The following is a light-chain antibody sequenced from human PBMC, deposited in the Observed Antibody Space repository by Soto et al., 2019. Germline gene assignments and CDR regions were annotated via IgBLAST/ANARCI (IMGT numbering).Light chain of an antibody. Sequence: EIVMTQSPATLSLSPGERATLSCRASQSVSSNLAWYQQKPGQAPRLLIYGAFTRATGIPARFSGSGSGTEFTLTISSLQSEDFAVYYCQQYDNWPPPWTFGQGTKVEI. CDR2: GAF. CDR1: QSVSSN. J-gene: IGKJ1*01. V-gene: IGKV3-15*01. CDR3: QQYDNWPPPWT.